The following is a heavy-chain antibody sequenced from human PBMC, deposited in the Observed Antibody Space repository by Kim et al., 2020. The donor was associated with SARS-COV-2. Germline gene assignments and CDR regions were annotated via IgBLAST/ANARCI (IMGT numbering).Heavy chain of an antibody. J-gene: IGHJ3*02. CDR2: IKSDGSIT. Sequence: GGSLRLSCVASGFTFSSHWMHWVRKAPGKGLVWISNIKSDGSITNYADSVKGRFTVSRDNAKNTLFLQMNSLRAEDTATYYCTRDGYDHGSVGSDIWGQGTKVTVSS. CDR3: TRDGYDHGSVGSDI. CDR1: GFTFSSHW. V-gene: IGHV3-74*01. D-gene: IGHD3-10*01.